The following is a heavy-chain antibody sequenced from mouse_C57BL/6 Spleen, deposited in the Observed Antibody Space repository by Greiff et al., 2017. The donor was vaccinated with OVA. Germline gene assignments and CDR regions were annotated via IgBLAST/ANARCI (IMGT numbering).Heavy chain of an antibody. Sequence: VHVKQSGAELVKPGASVKLSCKASGYTFTSYWMHWVKQRPGRGLEWIGRIDPNSGGTKYNEKFKSKATLTVDKPSSTAYMQLSSLTSEYSAVYYWARGYDYDGAWFAYWGQGTLVTVSA. CDR1: GYTFTSYW. CDR3: ARGYDYDGAWFAY. D-gene: IGHD2-4*01. J-gene: IGHJ3*01. V-gene: IGHV1-72*01. CDR2: IDPNSGGT.